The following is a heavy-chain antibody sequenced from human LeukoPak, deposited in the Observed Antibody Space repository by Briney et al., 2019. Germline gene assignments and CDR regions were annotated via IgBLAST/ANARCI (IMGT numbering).Heavy chain of an antibody. J-gene: IGHJ4*02. D-gene: IGHD3-3*01. V-gene: IGHV3-30-3*01. CDR1: GFTFSSYA. Sequence: GGSLRLSCAASGFTFSSYAMHWVRQAPGKGLEWVAVISYDGSNKYYADSVKGRFTISRDNSKNTLYLQMNSLRAEDTAVYYCASDQFVVVPAAPYVLRFLEWLNGFDYWGQGTLVTVSS. CDR2: ISYDGSNK. CDR3: ASDQFVVVPAAPYVLRFLEWLNGFDY.